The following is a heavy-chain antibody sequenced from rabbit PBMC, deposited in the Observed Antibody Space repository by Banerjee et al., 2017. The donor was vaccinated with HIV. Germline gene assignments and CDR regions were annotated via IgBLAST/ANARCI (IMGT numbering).Heavy chain of an antibody. CDR1: GFSFSSNV. D-gene: IGHD4-1*01. Sequence: QSLEESGGDLVKPGASLTLTCTASGFSFSSNVMSWARQAPGKGLEWIGYINDASGEIYYATWAKGRFTISKTSSTTVTLQMTSLTAADTATYFCARPEGSFGWAIKFWGPGTLVTVS. CDR3: ARPEGSFGWAIKF. CDR2: INDASGEI. J-gene: IGHJ4*01. V-gene: IGHV1S40*01.